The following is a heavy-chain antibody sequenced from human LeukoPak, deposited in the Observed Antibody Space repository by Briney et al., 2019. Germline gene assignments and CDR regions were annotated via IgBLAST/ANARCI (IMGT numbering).Heavy chain of an antibody. J-gene: IGHJ4*02. Sequence: GGSLRLSCTASGFTFGDYAMSWVRQAPGKGLEWVGFIRSKAYGGTTEYAASVKGRFTISRDDSKSIAYLQMNSPKTEDTAVYYCTRVVPAANPYFDYWGQGTLVTVSS. D-gene: IGHD2-2*01. CDR2: IRSKAYGGTT. V-gene: IGHV3-49*04. CDR3: TRVVPAANPYFDY. CDR1: GFTFGDYA.